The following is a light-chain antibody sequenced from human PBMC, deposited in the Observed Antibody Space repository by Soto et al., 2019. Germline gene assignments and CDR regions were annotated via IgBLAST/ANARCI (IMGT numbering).Light chain of an antibody. Sequence: IQLTQSPSSLSASVGDRVTITCRASRDISSFLAWYQQRPGKAPELLIYAASTLESGVPSRFSGSGSGTDFTLTISSLQPEDFATYYCQQTYSAPPLFGQGTKVEIK. V-gene: IGKV1-9*01. J-gene: IGKJ1*01. CDR1: RDISSF. CDR2: AAS. CDR3: QQTYSAPPL.